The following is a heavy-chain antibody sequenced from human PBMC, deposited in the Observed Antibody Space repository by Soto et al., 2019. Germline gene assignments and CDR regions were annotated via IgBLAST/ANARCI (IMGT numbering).Heavy chain of an antibody. V-gene: IGHV1-69*13. CDR3: ARGTSPVTIFGVVISQFDY. J-gene: IGHJ4*02. CDR1: GGTFSSYA. Sequence: SVKVSCKASGGTFSSYAISWVRQAPGQGLEWMGGIIPIFGTANYAQKFQGRVTITADESTSTAYMELSSLRSEDTAVYYCARGTSPVTIFGVVISQFDYWGQGTLVTVSS. D-gene: IGHD3-3*01. CDR2: IIPIFGTA.